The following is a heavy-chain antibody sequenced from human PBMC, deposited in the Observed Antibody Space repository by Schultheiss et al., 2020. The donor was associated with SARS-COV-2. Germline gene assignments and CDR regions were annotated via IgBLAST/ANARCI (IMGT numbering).Heavy chain of an antibody. Sequence: GGSLRLSCAASGFTFSRYAMSWVRQAPGKGLEWVSGIGGSGGSTYYADSVKGRFTISRDRSKNTVYLQMNSLRAEDTAVFYCARGDYGDYEWYYYYGMDVWGQGTTVTVSS. CDR1: GFTFSRYA. J-gene: IGHJ6*02. D-gene: IGHD4-17*01. CDR2: IGGSGGST. CDR3: ARGDYGDYEWYYYYGMDV. V-gene: IGHV3-23*01.